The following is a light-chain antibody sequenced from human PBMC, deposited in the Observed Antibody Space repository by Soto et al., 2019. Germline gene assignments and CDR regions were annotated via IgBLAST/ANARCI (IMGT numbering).Light chain of an antibody. V-gene: IGKV1-12*01. CDR3: QQAFSFPYT. Sequence: DVQMTQSPSSVTASVGETVTITCRASQSVSDWVAWYQQKPGKAPRLLMYSASTLQSGVPPRFRGSASGTDLSLTITSLQAEDFATYFCQQAFSFPYTFGQWTKLE. CDR1: QSVSDW. J-gene: IGKJ2*01. CDR2: SAS.